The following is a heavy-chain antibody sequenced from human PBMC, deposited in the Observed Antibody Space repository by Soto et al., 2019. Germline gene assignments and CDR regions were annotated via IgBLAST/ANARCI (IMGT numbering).Heavy chain of an antibody. CDR1: GGSFTEYY. J-gene: IGHJ4*02. D-gene: IGHD3-3*01. CDR2: ISHTGSA. V-gene: IGHV4-34*01. Sequence: QVQVHQWGAGLLRPSETLSLTCAAYGGSFTEYYWNWVRQYPGKGLEWIGDISHTGSAKYNPSVISQVAMSIDKSRKRCSLNVDSVTAAFTAVYYCAFYDVSSGTCCGYWSQGTQVTVSS. CDR3: AFYDVSSGTCCGY.